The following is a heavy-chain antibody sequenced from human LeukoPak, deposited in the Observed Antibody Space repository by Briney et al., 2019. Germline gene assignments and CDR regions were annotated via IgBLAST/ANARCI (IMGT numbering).Heavy chain of an antibody. J-gene: IGHJ4*02. CDR1: GHTFTVYY. Sequence: ASVKVSCKASGHTFTVYYIHWVRQAPGQGLEWMGWITLNSGDTMYAQKFQGRVTMTSDTSITTAYMELSRLKFDDTAMYYCAREGELGLNDWGQGTLVTVSS. V-gene: IGHV1-2*02. D-gene: IGHD7-27*01. CDR3: AREGELGLND. CDR2: ITLNSGDT.